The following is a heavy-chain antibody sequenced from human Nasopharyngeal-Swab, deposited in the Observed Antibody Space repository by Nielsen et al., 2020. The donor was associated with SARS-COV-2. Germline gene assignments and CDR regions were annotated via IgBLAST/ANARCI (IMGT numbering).Heavy chain of an antibody. Sequence: WVRQAPGQGLEWMGIINPSGGSTSYAQKFQGRVTMTRDTSTSTVYMELSSLRSEDTAAYYCARAFRDGYNYGYWGQGTLVTVSS. CDR3: ARAFRDGYNYGY. V-gene: IGHV1-46*01. CDR2: INPSGGST. D-gene: IGHD5-24*01. J-gene: IGHJ4*02.